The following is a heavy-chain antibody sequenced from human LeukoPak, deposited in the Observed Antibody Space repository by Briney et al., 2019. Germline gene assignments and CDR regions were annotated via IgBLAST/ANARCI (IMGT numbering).Heavy chain of an antibody. J-gene: IGHJ4*02. CDR3: ARDTNWQRDY. CDR2: ISTSSDQR. V-gene: IGHV1-18*01. CDR1: GYTFTSFG. D-gene: IGHD6-25*01. Sequence: GASVKVSCKASGYTFTSFGSAWVRQAPGQGLEWVGWISTSSDQRRYAHMLQDRVTMTTDTSTSTAYMELRSLRSDDAGVYYCARDTNWQRDYWGQGTLVTVSS.